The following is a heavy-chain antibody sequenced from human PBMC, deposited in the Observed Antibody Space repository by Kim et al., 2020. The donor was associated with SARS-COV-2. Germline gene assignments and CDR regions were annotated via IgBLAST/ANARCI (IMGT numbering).Heavy chain of an antibody. J-gene: IGHJ4*02. CDR3: ARAGITMIVVVAEFDY. D-gene: IGHD3-22*01. Sequence: SLKGRVTISVDTSKNQFSLKLSSVTAADTAVYYCARAGITMIVVVAEFDYWGQGTLVTVSS. V-gene: IGHV4-31*02.